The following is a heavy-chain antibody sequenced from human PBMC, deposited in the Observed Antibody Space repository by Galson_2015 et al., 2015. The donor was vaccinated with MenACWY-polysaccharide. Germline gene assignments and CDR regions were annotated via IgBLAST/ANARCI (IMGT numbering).Heavy chain of an antibody. V-gene: IGHV3-7*01. CDR3: ARGHYGMDV. J-gene: IGHJ6*02. CDR2: IKKDGSEK. Sequence: SLRLSCAVSGFTFKNYWMSWVRQAPGKGLEWVANIKKDGSEKHCVDSVKGRFTISRDNGRSSLYLQMNGLRVEDTAVYYCARGHYGMDVWGQGTTVTV. CDR1: GFTFKNYW.